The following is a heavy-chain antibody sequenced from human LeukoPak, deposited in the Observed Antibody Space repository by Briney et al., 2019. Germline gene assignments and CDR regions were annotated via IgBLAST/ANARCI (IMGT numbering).Heavy chain of an antibody. J-gene: IGHJ4*02. Sequence: GGSLRLSCAASGFIVSSNYMSWVRRAPGKGLEWVSVIYSGGTTYYADSVKARFTISRDNARNSLYLQMNSLRDEDTAVYYCARDALHTAHFDYWGQGTLVTVSS. CDR3: ARDALHTAHFDY. V-gene: IGHV3-53*01. CDR1: GFIVSSNY. D-gene: IGHD5-18*01. CDR2: IYSGGTT.